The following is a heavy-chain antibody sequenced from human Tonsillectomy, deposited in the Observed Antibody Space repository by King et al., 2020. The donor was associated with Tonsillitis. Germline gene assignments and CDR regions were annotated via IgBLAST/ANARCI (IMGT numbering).Heavy chain of an antibody. CDR2: IFPGDSNT. V-gene: IGHV5-51*01. CDR3: ARLFGCGESHYAMDV. Sequence: QLVQSGAEVKKPGESLKISCKGSGYSFTGYWIGWVRQMPGKGLEWMGIIFPGDSNTRYSPSFQGQVTISADKTISTAYLQWSSLKASDTAMYYCARLFGCGESHYAMDVWGQGTTITVSS. CDR1: GYSFTGYW. J-gene: IGHJ6*02. D-gene: IGHD3-10*01.